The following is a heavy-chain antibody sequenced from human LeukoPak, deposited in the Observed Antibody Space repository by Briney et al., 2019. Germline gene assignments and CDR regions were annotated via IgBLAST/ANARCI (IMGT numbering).Heavy chain of an antibody. D-gene: IGHD2-2*01. Sequence: EASVKVSCKASGYPFNSYDINWVRQATGHGLEWMGWINPNSGSSDSAQKFQGRVTMTADTSISTAYMELNNLRSEDTAVYYCARLVGCGSTNCYSPDNWFDTWGQGTLVTVSS. CDR2: INPNSGSS. CDR1: GYPFNSYD. J-gene: IGHJ5*02. V-gene: IGHV1-8*01. CDR3: ARLVGCGSTNCYSPDNWFDT.